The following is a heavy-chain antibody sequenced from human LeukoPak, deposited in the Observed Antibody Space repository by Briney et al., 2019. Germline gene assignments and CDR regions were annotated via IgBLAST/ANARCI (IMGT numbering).Heavy chain of an antibody. V-gene: IGHV3-23*01. CDR2: ISGSGGST. CDR3: ARDPTQTGDGAFDI. Sequence: QPGGSLRLSCAASGFTFSSHLMHWVRQAPGKGLEWVSGISGSGGSTYYAGSVKGRFTISRDNSKNTVSLQMNSLRAEDTAVYYCARDPTQTGDGAFDIWGQGTMVTVSS. D-gene: IGHD1-1*01. CDR1: GFTFSSHL. J-gene: IGHJ3*02.